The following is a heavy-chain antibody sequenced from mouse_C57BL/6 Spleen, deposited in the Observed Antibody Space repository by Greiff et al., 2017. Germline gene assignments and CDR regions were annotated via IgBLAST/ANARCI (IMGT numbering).Heavy chain of an antibody. J-gene: IGHJ4*01. D-gene: IGHD1-1*01. Sequence: QVQLQQSGAELVRPGTSVKVSCKASGYAFTNYLIEWVKQRPGQGLEWIGVINPGSGGTNYNEKFKGKATLTADKSSSTAYMQLSSLTSEDSAVYFCARSLITTASLYAMDYWGQGTSVTVSS. V-gene: IGHV1-54*01. CDR1: GYAFTNYL. CDR3: ARSLITTASLYAMDY. CDR2: INPGSGGT.